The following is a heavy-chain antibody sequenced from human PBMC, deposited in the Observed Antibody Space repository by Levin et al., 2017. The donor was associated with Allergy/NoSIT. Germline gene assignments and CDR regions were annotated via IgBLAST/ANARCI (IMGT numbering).Heavy chain of an antibody. CDR1: GFTFSSYA. D-gene: IGHD6-13*01. Sequence: GGSLRLSCAASGFTFSSYAMSWVRQAPGKGLEWVSAISGSGGKTYSADSVKGRFTISRDNSKNTLYLQMNSLRAEDTAVYYCAKDSAAGTLASAYYSDYWGQGTLVTVSS. CDR2: ISGSGGKT. J-gene: IGHJ4*02. CDR3: AKDSAAGTLASAYYSDY. V-gene: IGHV3-23*01.